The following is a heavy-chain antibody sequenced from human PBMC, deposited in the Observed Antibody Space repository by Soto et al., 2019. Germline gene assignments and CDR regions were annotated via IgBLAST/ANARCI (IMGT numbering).Heavy chain of an antibody. J-gene: IGHJ6*02. Sequence: LRLSCAASGFTFSSYAMHWVRQAPGKGLEWVAVISYDGSNKYYADSVKGRFTISRDNSKNTLYLQMNSLRAEDTAVYYCARGRWNWNYGVSGLDNYYYGMDVWGQGTTVTVSS. D-gene: IGHD1-7*01. CDR3: ARGRWNWNYGVSGLDNYYYGMDV. CDR1: GFTFSSYA. V-gene: IGHV3-30-3*01. CDR2: ISYDGSNK.